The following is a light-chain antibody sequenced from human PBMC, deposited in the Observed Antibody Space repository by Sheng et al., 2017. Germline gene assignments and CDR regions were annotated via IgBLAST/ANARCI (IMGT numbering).Light chain of an antibody. V-gene: IGKV3-15*01. J-gene: IGKJ2*01. CDR3: LQYDRSQAS. CDR1: ESVSSN. Sequence: EIVMTQSPATLSVSPGERATLSCRASESVSSNLAWYQHKPGQAPSLLIYGASTRDTGIPARFSGSGSGTDFTLTITRLEPEDFAVYYCLQYDRSQASFGQGTKLEI. CDR2: GAS.